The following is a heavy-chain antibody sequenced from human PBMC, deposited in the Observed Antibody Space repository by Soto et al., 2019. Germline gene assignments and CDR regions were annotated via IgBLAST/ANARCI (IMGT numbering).Heavy chain of an antibody. CDR3: ARLGLAQQLVPDY. V-gene: IGHV5-51*01. D-gene: IGHD6-13*01. J-gene: IGHJ4*02. Sequence: GESLKISCKGSGYSFTTDWIAWMRQMPGKGLEWMGIIYPGDSDTRYSPSFQGQVTISADKSISTAYLQWRSLKASDTAMYFCARLGLAQQLVPDYWGQGTLVTVS. CDR2: IYPGDSDT. CDR1: GYSFTTDW.